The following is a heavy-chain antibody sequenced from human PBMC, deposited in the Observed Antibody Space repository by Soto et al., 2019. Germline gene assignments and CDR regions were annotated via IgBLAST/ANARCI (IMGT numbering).Heavy chain of an antibody. D-gene: IGHD6-19*01. CDR1: GFSISTHA. Sequence: PVGSLRLSCVASGFSISTHALTWVRQAPGKGLEWVSSFSGRSGDTYYAASVKGRFTISGDSSKNTVIPQMNNLRADDTALYYCARDSSAWPNYFDSWGQGIQVTVSS. CDR3: ARDSSAWPNYFDS. J-gene: IGHJ4*02. V-gene: IGHV3-23*01. CDR2: FSGRSGDT.